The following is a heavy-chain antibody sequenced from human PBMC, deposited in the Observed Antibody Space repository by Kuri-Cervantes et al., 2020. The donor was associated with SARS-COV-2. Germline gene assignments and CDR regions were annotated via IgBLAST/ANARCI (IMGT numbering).Heavy chain of an antibody. J-gene: IGHJ6*02. V-gene: IGHV4-61*09. CDR3: TRARGSSSWRGGPFYYGMDV. CDR1: DGSISSGSYY. CDR2: MFSSGST. Sequence: LRLSCTVSDGSISSGSYYWSWTRQPAGKGLEWVGHMFSSGSTNYNPSLKSRVTMSMDTSNNQFSLKLSSVTAADTAIYYCTRARGSSSWRGGPFYYGMDVWGRGTTVTVSS. D-gene: IGHD6-13*01.